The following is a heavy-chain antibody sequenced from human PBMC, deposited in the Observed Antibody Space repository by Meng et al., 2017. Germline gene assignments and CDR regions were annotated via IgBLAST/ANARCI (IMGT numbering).Heavy chain of an antibody. J-gene: IGHJ4*02. CDR1: GGSFRGDY. V-gene: IGHV4-34*01. CDR3: ARRGIAARHFYY. D-gene: IGHD6-6*01. CDR2: INHSGST. Sequence: QLQRWGAGRLKPSETLPLPCAVYGGSFRGDYWSWIRQPPGKGLEWIGEINHSGSTNYNPSLKSRVTISVDTSKNPFSLKLSSVTAADTAVYYGARRGIAARHFYYWGQGTLVTVSS.